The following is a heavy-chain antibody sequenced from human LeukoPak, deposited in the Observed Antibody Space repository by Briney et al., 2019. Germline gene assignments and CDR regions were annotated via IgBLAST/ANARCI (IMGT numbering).Heavy chain of an antibody. CDR2: IKAGNGDT. J-gene: IGHJ4*02. CDR3: VRDDCGDICYPGGY. Sequence: GASVKVSCKASGYSFTNYVVHWVRQAPGQRPEWMGWIKAGNGDTKYSPNFQDRVTITRDISANTVYVELSSLTSEDTALYYCVRDDCGDICYPGGYWGQGTLVTASS. D-gene: IGHD2-21*01. V-gene: IGHV1-3*01. CDR1: GYSFTNYV.